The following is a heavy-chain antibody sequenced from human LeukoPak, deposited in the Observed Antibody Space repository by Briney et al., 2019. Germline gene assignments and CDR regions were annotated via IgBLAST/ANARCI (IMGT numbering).Heavy chain of an antibody. V-gene: IGHV4-4*09. D-gene: IGHD6-6*01. Sequence: PSETLSLTCTVSGGSISSYYWSWIRQPPGKGLEWIGYIYTSGSTNYNPSLKSRVTISVDTSKNQFSLKLSSVTAADTAVYYCAAATSIAAPLDYRGQGTLVTVSS. CDR2: IYTSGST. CDR1: GGSISSYY. CDR3: AAATSIAAPLDY. J-gene: IGHJ4*02.